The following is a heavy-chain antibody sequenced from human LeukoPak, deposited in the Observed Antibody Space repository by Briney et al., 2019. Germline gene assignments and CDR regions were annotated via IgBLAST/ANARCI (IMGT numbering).Heavy chain of an antibody. CDR2: IYHTGST. V-gene: IGHV4-39*07. Sequence: PSETLSLTCTVSGASISSDSNYWAWVRQPPGKGLQWIGSIYHTGSTFYNPSLMSRVSISIDSSKNQFSLKLSSVTVAGTALYYCARDISISWFYSWGQGTLVSVSS. D-gene: IGHD3-3*02. CDR3: ARDISISWFYS. J-gene: IGHJ5*01. CDR1: GASISSDSNY.